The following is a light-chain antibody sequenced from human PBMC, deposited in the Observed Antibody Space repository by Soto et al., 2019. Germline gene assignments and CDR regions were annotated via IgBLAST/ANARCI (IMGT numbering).Light chain of an antibody. V-gene: IGKV3-20*01. J-gene: IGKJ3*01. CDR1: QRISRTY. CDR2: GAS. Sequence: EIVLTQSPATLSLSPGERATLSCRASQRISRTYLAWYQQKPGQAPRVLMTGASNRATGIPDRFSGSGSGTDFTLTISRLEPEDSASYYCQQYGSSVTFGPGTKVDIK. CDR3: QQYGSSVT.